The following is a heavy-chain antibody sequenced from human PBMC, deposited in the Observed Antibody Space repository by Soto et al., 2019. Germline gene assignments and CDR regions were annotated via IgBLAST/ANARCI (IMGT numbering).Heavy chain of an antibody. D-gene: IGHD2-21*01. J-gene: IGHJ3*02. CDR3: ARYSWARGFDI. CDR2: INAGNGNT. V-gene: IGHV1-3*01. Sequence: GASVKVSCKASGYTFTSYAMHWVRQAPGQRLEWMGWINAGNGNTKYSQKFQGRVTITRDTSASTGYMELSSLRSEDTTVYYCARYSWARGFDIWGQGTMVTVSS. CDR1: GYTFTSYA.